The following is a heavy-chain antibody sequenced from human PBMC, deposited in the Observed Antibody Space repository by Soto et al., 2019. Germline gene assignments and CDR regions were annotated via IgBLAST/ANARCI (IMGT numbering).Heavy chain of an antibody. CDR1: GYSFTSNW. J-gene: IGHJ4*02. V-gene: IGHV5-51*01. CDR3: ARRYGPNSEIDY. Sequence: GESLKISCKGSGYSFTSNWIVWVRQMPGEGLEWMGIIYPGDSDTTYSPSFQGQVTISADKSISTAYLQWSSLKASDTAIYYCARRYGPNSEIDYWGQGTLVTVSS. CDR2: IYPGDSDT. D-gene: IGHD4-17*01.